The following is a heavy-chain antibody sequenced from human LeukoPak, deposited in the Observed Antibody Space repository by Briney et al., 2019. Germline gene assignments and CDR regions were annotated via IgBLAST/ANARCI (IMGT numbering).Heavy chain of an antibody. D-gene: IGHD3-22*01. CDR1: GYTFTGYY. V-gene: IGHV1-2*02. Sequence: ASVKVSCKASGYTFTGYYMHWMRQAPGQGREWMGWINPNSGGTNYAQKFQGRVTMTRDTSISTAYMELSSLRSDDTAVYYCARPYYYDSSGYYYFDYWGQGTLVTVSS. CDR3: ARPYYYDSSGYYYFDY. J-gene: IGHJ4*02. CDR2: INPNSGGT.